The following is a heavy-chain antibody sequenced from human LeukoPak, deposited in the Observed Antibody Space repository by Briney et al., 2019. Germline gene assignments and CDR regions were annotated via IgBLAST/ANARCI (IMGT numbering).Heavy chain of an antibody. Sequence: SVKVSCKASGGTXSNYAISWVRQAPGQGLEWMGAIIPIFGTANYAQKFQGRVTITADESTSTAYMELSSLRSEDTAVYYCARILSSSWYEYFHHWGQGTLVTVSS. CDR1: GGTXSNYA. CDR3: ARILSSSWYEYFHH. V-gene: IGHV1-69*13. D-gene: IGHD6-19*01. J-gene: IGHJ1*01. CDR2: IIPIFGTA.